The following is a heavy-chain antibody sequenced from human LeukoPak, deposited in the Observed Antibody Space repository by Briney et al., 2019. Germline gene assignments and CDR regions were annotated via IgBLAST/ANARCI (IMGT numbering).Heavy chain of an antibody. D-gene: IGHD6-19*01. V-gene: IGHV1-2*06. CDR3: ARVEGSSGWYYFDY. Sequence: ASVKVSCKASGYTFTGYYMHWVRQDPGQGLEWMGRINPNSGGTNYAQKFQGRVTMTRDTSISTAYMELSRLRSDDTAVYYCARVEGSSGWYYFDYWGQGTLVTVSS. CDR1: GYTFTGYY. J-gene: IGHJ4*02. CDR2: INPNSGGT.